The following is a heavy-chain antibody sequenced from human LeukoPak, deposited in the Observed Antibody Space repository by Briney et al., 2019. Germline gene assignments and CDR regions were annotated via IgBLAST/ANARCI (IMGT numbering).Heavy chain of an antibody. V-gene: IGHV4-39*01. J-gene: IGHJ4*02. D-gene: IGHD3-10*01. CDR1: GGSISSRSYY. Sequence: SETLSLTCTVSGGSISSRSYYWGWIRQPPGKGLEWIGSIHYSGSTYYNPSLKSRVTISVDTSKNQFPLKLSSVSAADTAVYYCASQYYYGSGSYRYWGQGTLVTVSS. CDR2: IHYSGST. CDR3: ASQYYYGSGSYRY.